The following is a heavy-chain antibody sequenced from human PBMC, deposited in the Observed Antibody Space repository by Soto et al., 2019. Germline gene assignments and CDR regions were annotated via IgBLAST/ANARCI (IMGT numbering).Heavy chain of an antibody. Sequence: AETLSLTCTVSGFSISSYYWSWIRQPPGKGLEWIGYIYYSGSTNYNLSLKSRVTISVDTSKIQFSLKLSSVTAADTAVYYCARVLGSRGWTRNWFAPLGQGTLVTVSS. D-gene: IGHD2-15*01. V-gene: IGHV4-59*01. CDR2: IYYSGST. CDR1: GFSISSYY. J-gene: IGHJ5*02. CDR3: ARVLGSRGWTRNWFAP.